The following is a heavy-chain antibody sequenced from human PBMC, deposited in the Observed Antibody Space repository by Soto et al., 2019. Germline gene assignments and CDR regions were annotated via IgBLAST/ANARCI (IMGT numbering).Heavy chain of an antibody. D-gene: IGHD6-19*01. CDR2: FDPEDGET. J-gene: IGHJ4*02. CDR1: GYTLTELS. Sequence: GASVKVSCKVSGYTLTELSMHWVRQAPGKGPEWMGGFDPEDGETIYAQKFQGRVTMTEDTSTDTAYMELSSLRSEDTAVYYCATAEIAVAGTWIDYWGQGTLVTVSS. CDR3: ATAEIAVAGTWIDY. V-gene: IGHV1-24*01.